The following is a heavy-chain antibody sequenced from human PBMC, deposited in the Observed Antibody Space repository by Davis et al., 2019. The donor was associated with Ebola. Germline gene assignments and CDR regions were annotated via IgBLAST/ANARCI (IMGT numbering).Heavy chain of an antibody. CDR3: ARGIWFGELIYYYYGMDV. V-gene: IGHV4-34*01. CDR1: GFPFSFYF. Sequence: ESLKISCAVSGFPFSFYFMDWVRLTPGKGLEWIGEINHSGSTNYNPSLKSRVTISVDTSKNQFSLKLSSVTAADTAVYYCARGIWFGELIYYYYGMDVWGQGTTVTVSS. CDR2: INHSGST. D-gene: IGHD3-10*01. J-gene: IGHJ6*02.